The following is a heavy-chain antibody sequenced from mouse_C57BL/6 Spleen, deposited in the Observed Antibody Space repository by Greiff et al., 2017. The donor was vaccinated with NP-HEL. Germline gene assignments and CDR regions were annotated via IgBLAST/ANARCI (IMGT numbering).Heavy chain of an antibody. Sequence: VQLQQSGAELVRPGASVTLSCKASGYTFTDYEMHWVKQTPVHGLEWIGAIDPETGGTAYNQKFKGKAILTADKSSSTAYMELRSLTSEDYAVYYCTGDRYYTWFAYWGQGTLVTVSA. V-gene: IGHV1-15*01. J-gene: IGHJ3*01. CDR1: GYTFTDYE. CDR2: IDPETGGT. D-gene: IGHD2-12*01. CDR3: TGDRYYTWFAY.